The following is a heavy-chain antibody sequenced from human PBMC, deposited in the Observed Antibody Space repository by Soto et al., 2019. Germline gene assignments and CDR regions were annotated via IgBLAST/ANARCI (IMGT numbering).Heavy chain of an antibody. Sequence: PSETLSLTCTVSGGPMSEYFWSWIRQSPGKGLEWIGYVYCLGSTDYNPSLKSRVMISVDTSKRQFSLKLSSVTVADTAVYYCARDGYDGSGSPYPAYWGPGIQVTVSS. CDR1: GGPMSEYF. CDR3: ARDGYDGSGSPYPAY. D-gene: IGHD3-10*01. J-gene: IGHJ4*02. V-gene: IGHV4-59*01. CDR2: VYCLGST.